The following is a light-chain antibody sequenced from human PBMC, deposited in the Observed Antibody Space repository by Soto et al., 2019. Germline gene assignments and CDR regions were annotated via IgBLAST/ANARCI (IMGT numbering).Light chain of an antibody. Sequence: DIQVTQSPSSLSASVGDRVTITCRASQNINTYLNWYQQKPGKAPKLLIYAESYLQSGVPSRFSGSGSGTDFTLTISSLQPEDFATYYCQQSYSLPAFGLGTKVDIK. J-gene: IGKJ1*01. CDR3: QQSYSLPA. CDR2: AES. V-gene: IGKV1-39*01. CDR1: QNINTY.